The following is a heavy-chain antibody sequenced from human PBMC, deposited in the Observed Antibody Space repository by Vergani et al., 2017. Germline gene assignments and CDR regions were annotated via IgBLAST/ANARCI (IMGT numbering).Heavy chain of an antibody. Sequence: QVQLVESGGGVVQPGRSLRLSCAASGFTFSSYGMHWVRQAPGKGLEWVAVISYDGSNKYYADSVKGRFTISRDNAKNSLYLQMNSLRAEDTAVYYCARAAGGPYYFDYWGQGTLVTVSS. CDR1: GFTFSSYG. V-gene: IGHV3-30*03. CDR3: ARAAGGPYYFDY. CDR2: ISYDGSNK. D-gene: IGHD4-23*01. J-gene: IGHJ4*02.